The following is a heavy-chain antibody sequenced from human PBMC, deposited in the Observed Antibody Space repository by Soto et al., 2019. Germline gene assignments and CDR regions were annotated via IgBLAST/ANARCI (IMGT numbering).Heavy chain of an antibody. CDR2: IIPIFGTA. CDR1: GGTFSSYA. D-gene: IGHD6-6*01. Sequence: QVQLVQSGAEVKKPGSSVKVSCKASGGTFSSYAISWVRQAPGQGLEWMGGIIPIFGTANYAQKFQGRVTIAADESTSTAYMELSSLRSEDTAVYYCARAYSSSVVPYYYGMDVWGQGTTVTVSS. J-gene: IGHJ6*02. V-gene: IGHV1-69*12. CDR3: ARAYSSSVVPYYYGMDV.